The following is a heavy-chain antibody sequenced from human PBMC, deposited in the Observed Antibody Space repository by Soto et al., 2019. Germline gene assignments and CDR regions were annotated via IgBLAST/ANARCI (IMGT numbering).Heavy chain of an antibody. D-gene: IGHD2-8*01. J-gene: IGHJ5*02. CDR2: INPSGGST. Sequence: GASVKVSCKASGYTFTSYYMHWVRQAPGQGLEWMGIINPSGGSTSYAQKFQGRVTMTRDTSTSTVYMELSSLRSEDTAVYYCARAYCTNGVCYRALHPWGQGTLVTVSS. CDR3: ARAYCTNGVCYRALHP. V-gene: IGHV1-46*01. CDR1: GYTFTSYY.